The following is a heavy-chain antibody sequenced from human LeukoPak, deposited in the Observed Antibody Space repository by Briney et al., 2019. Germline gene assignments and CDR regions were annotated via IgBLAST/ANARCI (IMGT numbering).Heavy chain of an antibody. CDR3: ANGGNSGSYFED. D-gene: IGHD1-26*01. J-gene: IGHJ4*02. CDR2: MYTSGRT. V-gene: IGHV4-4*07. Sequence: PSETLSLTCTFSGASINAYYWSCIRQPAGKGLEWIGRMYTSGRTHYSPSLESRLTMSVDTSKNQVSLKLTSVTAADTAVYYCANGGNSGSYFEDWGQGTLVTVSS. CDR1: GASINAYY.